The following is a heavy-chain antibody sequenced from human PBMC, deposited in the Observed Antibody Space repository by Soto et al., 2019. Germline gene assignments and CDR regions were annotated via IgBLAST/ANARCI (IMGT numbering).Heavy chain of an antibody. D-gene: IGHD3-3*01. J-gene: IGHJ5*02. CDR3: ARVQAGVGFDDS. CDR1: GFTFSMYW. V-gene: IGHV3-74*01. CDR2: LTGDGSIT. Sequence: GGSLRLSCAVSGFTFSMYWMDWVRQAPGKGLVWVSRLTGDGSITNYADSVKGRFTASRDNAKNTLYLQMDSLRAEDTGVYYCARVQAGVGFDDSWGQGTLVTVSS.